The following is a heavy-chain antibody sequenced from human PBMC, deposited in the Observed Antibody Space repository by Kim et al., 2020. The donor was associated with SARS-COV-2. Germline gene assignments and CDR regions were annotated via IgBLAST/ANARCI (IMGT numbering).Heavy chain of an antibody. D-gene: IGHD4-17*01. Sequence: ASVKVSCKASGYTFTGYYMHWVRQAPGQGLEWMGWINPNSGGTNYAQKFQGRVTMTRDTSISTAYMELSRLRSDDTAVYYCARDLPLPHDYGDYSIAYRYYGMDVWGQGTTVTVSS. CDR2: INPNSGGT. V-gene: IGHV1-2*02. J-gene: IGHJ6*02. CDR3: ARDLPLPHDYGDYSIAYRYYGMDV. CDR1: GYTFTGYY.